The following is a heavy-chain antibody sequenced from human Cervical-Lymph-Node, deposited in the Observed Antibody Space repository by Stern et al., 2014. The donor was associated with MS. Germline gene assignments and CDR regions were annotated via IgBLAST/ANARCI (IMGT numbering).Heavy chain of an antibody. CDR3: AREGEYCSGSRCYPFLDY. D-gene: IGHD2-15*01. CDR1: GGSLRSYY. CDR2: IFPTGSV. V-gene: IGHV4-59*01. Sequence: VQLVESGPGLVKPSETLSLTCPVSGGSLRSYYWNWIRQAPGKGLEWLGFIFPTGSVNYNPSLSSRVAMSVDTSKNQFSLTVSSVTAADTAVYYCAREGEYCSGSRCYPFLDYWGQGTLVTVSS. J-gene: IGHJ4*02.